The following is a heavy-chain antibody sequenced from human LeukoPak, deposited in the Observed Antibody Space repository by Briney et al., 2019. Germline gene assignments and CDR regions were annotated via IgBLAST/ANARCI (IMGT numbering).Heavy chain of an antibody. J-gene: IGHJ6*03. D-gene: IGHD6-13*01. Sequence: SETLSLTCTVSGGSISSGSYYWSWIRQPAGKGLEWIGRIYTSGSANYNPSLKSRVTISVDTSKNQFSLKLSSVTAADTAVYYCARARIAPYYYYYMDVWGKGTTVTVSS. CDR1: GGSISSGSYY. CDR2: IYTSGSA. V-gene: IGHV4-61*02. CDR3: ARARIAPYYYYYMDV.